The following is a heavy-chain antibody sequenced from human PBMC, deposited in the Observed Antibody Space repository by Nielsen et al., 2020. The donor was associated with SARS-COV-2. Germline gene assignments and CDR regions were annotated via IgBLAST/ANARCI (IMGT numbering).Heavy chain of an antibody. CDR1: GFTFSGYG. J-gene: IGHJ3*02. CDR2: IWYDGSNK. CDR3: ARGYYDILYAFDI. D-gene: IGHD3-9*01. V-gene: IGHV3-33*01. Sequence: GGSLRLSCAASGFTFSGYGMHWVRQAPGKGLEWVAVIWYDGSNKYYADSVKGRFTISRDNSKNTLYLQMNSLRAEDTAVYYCARGYYDILYAFDIWGQGTMVTVSS.